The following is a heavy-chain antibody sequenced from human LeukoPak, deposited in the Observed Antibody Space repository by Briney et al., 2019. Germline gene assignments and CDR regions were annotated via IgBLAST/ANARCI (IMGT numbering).Heavy chain of an antibody. V-gene: IGHV4-59*01. CDR3: ARRSPGRGPYYYYYYMDV. Sequence: PSETLSLTCTVSGGSISTYYWSWIRQPPGKGLEWIGYNYYSGSTNYNPSLKSRVTISVDTSKNQFSLKLSSVTAADTAVYYCARRSPGRGPYYYYYYMDVWGKGTTVTVSS. CDR2: NYYSGST. CDR1: GGSISTYY. D-gene: IGHD3-10*01. J-gene: IGHJ6*03.